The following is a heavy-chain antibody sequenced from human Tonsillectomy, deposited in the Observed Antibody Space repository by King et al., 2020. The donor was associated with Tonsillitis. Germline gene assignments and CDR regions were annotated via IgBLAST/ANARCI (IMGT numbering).Heavy chain of an antibody. CDR2: IYYSGST. J-gene: IGHJ4*02. CDR1: YGSISSYY. Sequence: VQLQESGPGLVKPSETLSLTCTVSYGSISSYYWSWIRQPPGKGLEWIGYIYYSGSTDYNPSLKSRVTITVETSKDHFSLNLTPVTAAHMAVYYLARMPEGGATTTGWGALDFWGQGTLVTVSS. D-gene: IGHD1-26*01. V-gene: IGHV4-59*01. CDR3: ARMPEGGATTTGWGALDF.